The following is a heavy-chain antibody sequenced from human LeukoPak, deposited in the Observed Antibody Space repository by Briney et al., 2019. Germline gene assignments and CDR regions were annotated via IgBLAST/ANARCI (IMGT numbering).Heavy chain of an antibody. D-gene: IGHD2-2*01. CDR3: ARGKGCSSTSCPGGYFDL. CDR1: GLTFSSYA. Sequence: GGSLRLSCAASGLTFSSYAMHWVRQAPGKGLEWVAVISYDGSNKYYADSVKGRFTISRDNSENTLYLQMNSLRAEDTAVYYCARGKGCSSTSCPGGYFDLWGRGTLVTVSS. CDR2: ISYDGSNK. V-gene: IGHV3-30*04. J-gene: IGHJ2*01.